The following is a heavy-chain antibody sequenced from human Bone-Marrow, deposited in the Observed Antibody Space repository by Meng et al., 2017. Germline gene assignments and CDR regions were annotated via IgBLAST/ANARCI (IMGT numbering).Heavy chain of an antibody. Sequence: QGQTRESGPRLVKPSQTLSLTCTVSGGSINSGDYYCSWIRQHPGKGLEWIGFIYYTGSTQYNPSLKSRVTISVDTSKNQFSLKLSSVTAADTAVYYCARATYGSGKDFWGQGTMVTVSS. CDR2: IYYTGST. V-gene: IGHV4-31*03. CDR1: GGSINSGDYY. CDR3: ARATYGSGKDF. J-gene: IGHJ4*02. D-gene: IGHD3-10*01.